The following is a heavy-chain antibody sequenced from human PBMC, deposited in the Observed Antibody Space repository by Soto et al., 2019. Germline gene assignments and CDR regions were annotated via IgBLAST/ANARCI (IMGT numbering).Heavy chain of an antibody. CDR3: ARDLDFLPPDDILTGYYALDAFDI. V-gene: IGHV3-48*01. D-gene: IGHD3-9*01. J-gene: IGHJ3*02. CDR2: ISSSSSTI. CDR1: GFTFSSYS. Sequence: GGSLRLSCAASGFTFSSYSMNWVRQAPGKGLEWVSYISSSSSTIYYADSVKGRFTISRDNAKNSLYLQMNSLRAEDTAVYYCARDLDFLPPDDILTGYYALDAFDIWGQGTMVTVSS.